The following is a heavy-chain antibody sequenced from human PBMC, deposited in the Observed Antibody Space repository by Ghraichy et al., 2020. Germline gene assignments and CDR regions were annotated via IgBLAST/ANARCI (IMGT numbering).Heavy chain of an antibody. Sequence: GGSLRLSCAASGFTFSSYWMSWVRQAPGKGLEWVANIKKDGSEKYYVDSVKGRFTISRDNAKNSLYVQMNSLRAEDTAVYYCARDSGDYDYVWGSYRRFDYWGQGTLVTVSS. J-gene: IGHJ4*02. CDR3: ARDSGDYDYVWGSYRRFDY. V-gene: IGHV3-7*01. CDR1: GFTFSSYW. D-gene: IGHD3-16*02. CDR2: IKKDGSEK.